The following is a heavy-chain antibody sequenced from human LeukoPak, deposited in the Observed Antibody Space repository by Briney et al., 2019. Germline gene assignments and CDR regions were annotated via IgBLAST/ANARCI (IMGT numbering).Heavy chain of an antibody. D-gene: IGHD1-26*01. V-gene: IGHV3-23*01. CDR1: GFTFTNYA. CDR3: AKDLGRYRNNFFDY. J-gene: IGHJ4*02. CDR2: LSSSGGFT. Sequence: GGSLRLSCAASGFTFTNYAMTWVRQAPGKGLEWVSTLSSSGGFTYYANSVKGRFTISRDDSKNTLYLQMNSLRADDTAVYYCAKDLGRYRNNFFDYWGQGNLVTVSS.